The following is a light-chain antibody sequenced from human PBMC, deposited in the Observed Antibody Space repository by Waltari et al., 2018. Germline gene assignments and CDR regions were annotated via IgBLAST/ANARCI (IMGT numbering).Light chain of an antibody. V-gene: IGLV8-61*01. CDR2: ITN. Sequence: QTVVTQEPSFSVSPGGTVTLPCGLSSGSVPTTHSPRWSQQPPGQAPRPLIYITNTRSSGVPDRFSGSILGNKAALTITGAQADDEADYYCVLYMGLGISVFGGGTKLTVL. J-gene: IGLJ3*02. CDR1: SGSVPTTHS. CDR3: VLYMGLGISV.